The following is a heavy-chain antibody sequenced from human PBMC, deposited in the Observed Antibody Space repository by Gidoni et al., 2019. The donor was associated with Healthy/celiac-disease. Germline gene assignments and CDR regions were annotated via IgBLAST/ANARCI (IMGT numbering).Heavy chain of an antibody. V-gene: IGHV3-9*01. CDR2: ISWNSCSI. CDR3: AKDADFEYSSSPIDY. J-gene: IGHJ4*02. CDR1: GSTFDDYA. Sequence: EVQLGESGGGLVQPGRSLRRSCAATGSTFDDYAMHWVRPAPGKGLEWVSGISWNSCSIGYADSVKGRFTISRDNAKNSLYLQMNSLRAEDTALYYCAKDADFEYSSSPIDYWGQGTLVTVSS. D-gene: IGHD6-6*01.